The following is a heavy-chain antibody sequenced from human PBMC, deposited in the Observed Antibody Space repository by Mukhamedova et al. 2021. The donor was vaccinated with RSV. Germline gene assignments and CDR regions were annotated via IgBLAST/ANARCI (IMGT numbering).Heavy chain of an antibody. V-gene: IGHV4-39*01. CDR2: LYYSGST. CDR3: ARRGRDGYNYHRADAFSI. D-gene: IGHD5-24*01. Sequence: WIGSLYYSGSTYYNPSLKSRVTISVDTSKNQFSLKLSSVPAADTAVYYCARRGRDGYNYHRADAFSICVQWPIVTVSS. J-gene: IGHJ3*02.